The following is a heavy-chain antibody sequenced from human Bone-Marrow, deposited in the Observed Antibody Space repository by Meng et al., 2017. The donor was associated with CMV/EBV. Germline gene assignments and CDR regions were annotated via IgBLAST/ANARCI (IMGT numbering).Heavy chain of an antibody. D-gene: IGHD3-3*01. V-gene: IGHV3-11*04. Sequence: GESLKISCAASGFTFSDYYMSWIRQAPGKGLEWVSYISSSGSTIYYADSVKGRFTISRDNSKNTLYLQMNSLRAEDTAVYYCARDQDDFWSGYYMGRTNEGSGMDVWGQGTTVTVSS. J-gene: IGHJ6*02. CDR3: ARDQDDFWSGYYMGRTNEGSGMDV. CDR1: GFTFSDYY. CDR2: ISSSGSTI.